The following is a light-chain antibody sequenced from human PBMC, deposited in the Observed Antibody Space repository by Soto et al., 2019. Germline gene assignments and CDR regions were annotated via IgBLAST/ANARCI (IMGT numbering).Light chain of an antibody. CDR2: GAS. V-gene: IGKV3-20*01. J-gene: IGKJ2*01. Sequence: EIVLTQSPGTLSVSPGERATLSCRASQRISSSYLAWYQQKPGQAPRLLIYGASTRATSTPDRFSGRGSGTDFTLAVSSLEPEEFAVYYCQQFGSSPQVYTFGKETKLEVK. CDR3: QQFGSSPQVYT. CDR1: QRISSSY.